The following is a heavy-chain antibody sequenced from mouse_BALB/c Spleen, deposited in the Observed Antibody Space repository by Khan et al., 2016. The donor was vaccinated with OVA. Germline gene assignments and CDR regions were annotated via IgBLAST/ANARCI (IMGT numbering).Heavy chain of an antibody. Sequence: VQLQESGAELVKPGASVRLSCKSSAYIFTSYDINWVRQRPEQSLEGKGWMFPGVGSTKYDEKFKGKATLTTDESSTTAFIQLSRLTSEDSSVYVCARRRGTYVYWGQGTTLTVSA. CDR3: ARRRGTYVY. CDR1: AYIFTSYD. V-gene: IGHV1S56*01. CDR2: MFPGVGST. J-gene: IGHJ2*01. D-gene: IGHD1-1*01.